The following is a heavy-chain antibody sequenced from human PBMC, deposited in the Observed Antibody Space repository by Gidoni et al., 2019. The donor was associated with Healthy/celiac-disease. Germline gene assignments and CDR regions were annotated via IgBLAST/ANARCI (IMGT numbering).Heavy chain of an antibody. Sequence: QVQLVESGGGVVQPGGSLRLSCAASGFTFRSYGMHWVRQAPGKGLEWVAFIRYDGSNKYYADSVKGRFTISRDNSKNTLYLQMNSLRAEDTAVYYCANQHRGPDRSGWSSFDYWGQGTLVTVSS. CDR1: GFTFRSYG. CDR2: IRYDGSNK. D-gene: IGHD6-19*01. V-gene: IGHV3-30*02. J-gene: IGHJ4*02. CDR3: ANQHRGPDRSGWSSFDY.